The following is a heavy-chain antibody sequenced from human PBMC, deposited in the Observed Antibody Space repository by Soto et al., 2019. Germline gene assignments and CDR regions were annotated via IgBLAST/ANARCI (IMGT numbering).Heavy chain of an antibody. D-gene: IGHD6-13*01. J-gene: IGHJ4*02. CDR1: GYTFTNYG. CDR2: TSDYNGNT. CDR3: ARGGGIYSISWHLDY. Sequence: GASVKVSCKASGYTFTNYGINWVRQAPGQGLEWMGWTSDYNGNTNYAQKFQGRVTLTTDTSTSTAYMELRSLRSDDTAVYYCARGGGIYSISWHLDYWGQGTLVTVSS. V-gene: IGHV1-18*04.